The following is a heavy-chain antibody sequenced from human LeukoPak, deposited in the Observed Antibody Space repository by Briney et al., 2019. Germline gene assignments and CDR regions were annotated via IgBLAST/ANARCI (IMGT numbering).Heavy chain of an antibody. D-gene: IGHD4/OR15-4a*01. V-gene: IGHV4-30-4*01. J-gene: IGHJ3*02. CDR2: IYYSGST. CDR1: SGSISRGDYY. CDR3: ASGAPNAFGI. Sequence: SETLSLTCTVSSGSISRGDYYWSWIRQPPGKGLEWIGYIYYSGSTYYNPSLRSRVTISVDRSKNQFSLNLTSVTVADTAVYFCASGAPNAFGIWGQGTMVTVSS.